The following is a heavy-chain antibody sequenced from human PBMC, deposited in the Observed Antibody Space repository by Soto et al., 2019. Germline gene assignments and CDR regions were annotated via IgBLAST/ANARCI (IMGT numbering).Heavy chain of an antibody. D-gene: IGHD2-15*01. V-gene: IGHV3-23*01. CDR3: AKQAVAVAATPRFDP. CDR2: ISSSGDKT. Sequence: GGSLRLSCAASAFTFSTFAMNWVRQAPGKGLEWVSTISSSGDKTYYGDSVKGRFTISRDNSKNTLYLQINSLTADDTAIYYCAKQAVAVAATPRFDPWGQGTLVTVSS. CDR1: AFTFSTFA. J-gene: IGHJ5*02.